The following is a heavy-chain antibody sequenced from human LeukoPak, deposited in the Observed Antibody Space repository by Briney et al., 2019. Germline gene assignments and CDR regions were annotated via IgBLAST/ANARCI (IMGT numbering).Heavy chain of an antibody. D-gene: IGHD5-18*01. Sequence: GGSLRLSCEASGFTFSSYSMNWVRQAPGKGLEWVSSISSSSSYIYYADSVKGRFTISRDNAKNSLYLQMSSLRAEDTAVYYCARDPGGWIQLWPSSYYFDYWGQGTLVTVSS. CDR2: ISSSSSYI. V-gene: IGHV3-21*01. J-gene: IGHJ4*02. CDR1: GFTFSSYS. CDR3: ARDPGGWIQLWPSSYYFDY.